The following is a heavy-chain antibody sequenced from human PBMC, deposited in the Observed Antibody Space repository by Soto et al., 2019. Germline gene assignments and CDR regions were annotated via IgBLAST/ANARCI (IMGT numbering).Heavy chain of an antibody. V-gene: IGHV4-39*01. CDR2: IYYSGST. D-gene: IGHD6-13*01. CDR3: ARQAAAGFLYFDY. J-gene: IGHJ4*02. Sequence: SETLSLTCTVSGGSISSSSYYWGWIRQPPGKGLEWIGSIYYSGSTYYNPSLKSRVTISVDTSKNQFSLKLSSVTAADTAVYYCARQAAAGFLYFDYWGQGTLVTVS. CDR1: GGSISSSSYY.